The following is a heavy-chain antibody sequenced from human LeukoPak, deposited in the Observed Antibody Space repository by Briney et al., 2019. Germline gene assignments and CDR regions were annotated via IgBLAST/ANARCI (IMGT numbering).Heavy chain of an antibody. J-gene: IGHJ4*02. Sequence: GGSLRLSCAASGFTFSSYEMNWVRQAPGKGLEWVSSISSSSSYIYYADSVKGRFTISRDNAKNSLYLQMNSLRAEDTAVYYCARTYYDILTGKGDYFDYWGQGTLVTVSS. CDR3: ARTYYDILTGKGDYFDY. V-gene: IGHV3-21*01. CDR2: ISSSSSYI. D-gene: IGHD3-9*01. CDR1: GFTFSSYE.